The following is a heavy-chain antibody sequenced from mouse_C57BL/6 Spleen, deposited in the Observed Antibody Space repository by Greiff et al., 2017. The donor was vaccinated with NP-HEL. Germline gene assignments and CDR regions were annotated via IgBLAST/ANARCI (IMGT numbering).Heavy chain of an antibody. V-gene: IGHV5-17*01. Sequence: EVKLVESGGGLVKPGGSLKLSCAASGFTFSDYGMHWVRQAPEKGLEWVAYISSGSSTIYYADTVKGRFTISRDNAKNTLFLQKTSLRSEDTAMYYCARRHYAMDYWGQGTSVTVSS. CDR1: GFTFSDYG. CDR2: ISSGSSTI. CDR3: ARRHYAMDY. J-gene: IGHJ4*01.